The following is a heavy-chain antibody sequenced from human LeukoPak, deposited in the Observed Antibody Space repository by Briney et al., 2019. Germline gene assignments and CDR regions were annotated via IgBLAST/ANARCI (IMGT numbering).Heavy chain of an antibody. Sequence: ATVKISCKVSGYTFTDYYMHWVQQAPGKGLEWMGLVDPEDGETIYAEKFQGRVTITADTSTDTAYMELSGLRSEDTAVYYCATGIVGATVGGDAFDIWGQGTMVTVSS. CDR2: VDPEDGET. CDR3: ATGIVGATVGGDAFDI. J-gene: IGHJ3*02. D-gene: IGHD1-26*01. CDR1: GYTFTDYY. V-gene: IGHV1-69-2*01.